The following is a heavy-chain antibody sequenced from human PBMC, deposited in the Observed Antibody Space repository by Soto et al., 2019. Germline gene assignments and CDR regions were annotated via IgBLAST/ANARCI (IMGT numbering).Heavy chain of an antibody. CDR1: GFTFSYYW. D-gene: IGHD2-21*02. V-gene: IGHV3-74*01. J-gene: IGHJ3*01. CDR2: IHSDGSST. CDR3: ARGDRGAFDL. Sequence: HPGGSLRLSCAASGFTFSYYWMHWVRLAPGQGLVWVSRIHSDGSSTTYADSVKGRFTISRDNAKNTLSLQMNSLRVEDTAVYYCARGDRGAFDLWGQGTMVTVSS.